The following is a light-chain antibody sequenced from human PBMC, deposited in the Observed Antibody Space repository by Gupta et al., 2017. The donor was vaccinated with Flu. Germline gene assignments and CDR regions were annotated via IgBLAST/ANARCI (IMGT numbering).Light chain of an antibody. Sequence: DIQMTQSPSSLSASVGDRVTITCRASQGIRSNLGWYQQKPGRAPQRLISAASSLQSGVPSRFSGSGSGTEFTLTISSLQPEDFATYYCLQYNSYPFTFGPGTKVDIK. V-gene: IGKV1-17*01. CDR3: LQYNSYPFT. CDR2: AAS. J-gene: IGKJ3*01. CDR1: QGIRSN.